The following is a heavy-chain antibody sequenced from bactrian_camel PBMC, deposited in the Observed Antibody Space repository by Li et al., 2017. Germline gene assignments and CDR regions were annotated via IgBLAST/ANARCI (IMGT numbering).Heavy chain of an antibody. J-gene: IGHJ4*01. CDR3: VRSLANWIWDLGY. Sequence: VQLVESGGGSVQAGGSLRLSCAASGPTSLYYCMGWFRRVPGKEREGVAGIGIDGRTAYADSVKGRFTISRDNAKNTFDLQMDSLKPEDTGVYYCVRSLANWIWDLGYWGQGTQVTVS. CDR2: IGIDGRT. CDR1: GPTSLYYC. V-gene: IGHV3S55*01. D-gene: IGHD8*01.